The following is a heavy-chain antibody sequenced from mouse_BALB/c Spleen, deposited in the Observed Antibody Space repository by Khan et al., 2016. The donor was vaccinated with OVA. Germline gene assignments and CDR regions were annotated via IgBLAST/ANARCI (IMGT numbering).Heavy chain of an antibody. J-gene: IGHJ2*01. CDR1: GFNFKDTY. CDR2: IDPANGNT. CDR3: ARIDE. Sequence: IQLVQSGAELVKPGASVKLSCTASGFNFKDTYMHWVKQRPEQGLEWIGRIDPANGNTKYDPKFQGKATITADTSSTTAYLQLSSLTSEDTAVYYGARIDEWGQGTTLTVSS. V-gene: IGHV14-3*02.